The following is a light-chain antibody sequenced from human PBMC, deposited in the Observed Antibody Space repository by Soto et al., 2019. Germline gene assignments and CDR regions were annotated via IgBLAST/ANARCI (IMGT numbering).Light chain of an antibody. CDR3: QQYNNWPALT. Sequence: EIVLTQSPATLSLSPGERATLSCRASQSVTSYLAWYQQKPGQAPRLLIYDASDRASGIPARFSGRGSGTDFSLTISSLEPEDFAVYYCQQYNNWPALTFGGGTKVDIK. CDR2: DAS. V-gene: IGKV3-11*01. CDR1: QSVTSY. J-gene: IGKJ4*01.